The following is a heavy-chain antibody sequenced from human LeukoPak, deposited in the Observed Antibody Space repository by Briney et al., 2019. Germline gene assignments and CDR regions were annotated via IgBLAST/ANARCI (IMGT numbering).Heavy chain of an antibody. CDR1: GGSIRSYY. CDR2: IYYSGTT. D-gene: IGHD6-13*01. J-gene: IGHJ4*02. Sequence: SETLSLTCAVSGGSIRSYYSSWIRQPPRKGLEWGGYIYYSGTTNYNPSLKNRVTISVDTSKNQFSLKLSSVTAADTAVYYCARGVYIAAAQYAYWGQGTLVTVSS. V-gene: IGHV4-59*01. CDR3: ARGVYIAAAQYAY.